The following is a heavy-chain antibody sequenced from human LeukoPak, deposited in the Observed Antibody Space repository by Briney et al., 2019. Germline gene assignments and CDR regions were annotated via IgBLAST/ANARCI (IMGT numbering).Heavy chain of an antibody. V-gene: IGHV1-2*04. CDR1: GYSFTDYY. D-gene: IGHD3-22*01. Sequence: ASLQVSCKASGYSFTDYYIHWVRQAPGQGLEWMGWINPFSGGTKYAQKFQGWVTMTRDTSISTAYMELSRLTSVDTAVYYCARGGYDLDYWDQGTLVTVSS. J-gene: IGHJ4*02. CDR2: INPFSGGT. CDR3: ARGGYDLDY.